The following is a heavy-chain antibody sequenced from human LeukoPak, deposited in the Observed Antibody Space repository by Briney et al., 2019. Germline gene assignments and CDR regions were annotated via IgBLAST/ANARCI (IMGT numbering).Heavy chain of an antibody. CDR2: IIPIFGTA. Sequence: ASVKVSCKASGGTFSSYAISWVREAPGQGIEWMGGIIPIFGTANYAQKFQGRVTITADKSTSTAYMELSSLRSEDTAVYYCASVLTGYSYFDYWGQGTLVTVSS. CDR1: GGTFSSYA. J-gene: IGHJ4*02. V-gene: IGHV1-69*06. CDR3: ASVLTGYSYFDY. D-gene: IGHD3-9*01.